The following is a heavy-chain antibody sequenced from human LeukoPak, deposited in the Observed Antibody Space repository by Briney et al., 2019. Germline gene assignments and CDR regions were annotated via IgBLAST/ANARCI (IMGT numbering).Heavy chain of an antibody. Sequence: GGSLRLSCAASGFTFSNAWMSWVRQAPGKGLEGVGRIKSKTDGGTTDYAAPVKGRFTISRDDSKTTLYLQMNSLKTEGTAVYYCTTYYDSSGYAPYAFDIWGQGTMVTVSS. CDR1: GFTFSNAW. V-gene: IGHV3-15*01. D-gene: IGHD3-22*01. J-gene: IGHJ3*02. CDR3: TTYYDSSGYAPYAFDI. CDR2: IKSKTDGGTT.